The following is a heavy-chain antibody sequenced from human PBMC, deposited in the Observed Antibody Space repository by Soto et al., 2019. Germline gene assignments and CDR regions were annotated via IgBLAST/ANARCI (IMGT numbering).Heavy chain of an antibody. Sequence: SETLSLTCTVSGGSISSGDYYWSWIRQPPGKGLEWIGYIYYSGSTYYNPSLKSRVTISVDASKNQFSLKLSSVTAADTAVYYCAREEVSYGMDVWGQGTTVTVSS. CDR2: IYYSGST. J-gene: IGHJ6*02. V-gene: IGHV4-30-4*08. CDR1: GGSISSGDYY. CDR3: AREEVSYGMDV. D-gene: IGHD3-22*01.